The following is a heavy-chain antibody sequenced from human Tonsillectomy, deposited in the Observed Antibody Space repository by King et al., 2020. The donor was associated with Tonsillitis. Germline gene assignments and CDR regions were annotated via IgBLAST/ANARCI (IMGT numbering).Heavy chain of an antibody. CDR3: ARDCRGSQQMIGACSDP. CDR2: ISYDGTNK. CDR1: GFTFSTYG. D-gene: IGHD3-10*02. J-gene: IGHJ5*02. Sequence: VQLVESGGGVVQPGRSLRLSCAASGFTFSTYGMHWVRQAPGKGLEWVAVISYDGTNKLYADSVKGRFTISRDNSKNTLYLQMSSLRAEDTAIYYCARDCRGSQQMIGACSDPGGQGTLATAPS. V-gene: IGHV3-30*19.